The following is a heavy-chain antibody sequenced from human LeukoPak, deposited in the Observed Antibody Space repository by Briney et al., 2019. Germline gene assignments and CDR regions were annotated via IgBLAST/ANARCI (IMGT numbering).Heavy chain of an antibody. D-gene: IGHD2-15*01. CDR2: ITRSGST. V-gene: IGHV4-39*07. Sequence: SETLSLTCTVSGGSISGNSYYWGWIRQPPGKGLEWIGEITRSGSTNYNPSLKSRFTISVDTSKNQFSLNLSSVTAADTAVYYCAREYCSGGSCYFDYWGQGTLVTVSS. CDR3: AREYCSGGSCYFDY. J-gene: IGHJ4*02. CDR1: GGSISGNSYY.